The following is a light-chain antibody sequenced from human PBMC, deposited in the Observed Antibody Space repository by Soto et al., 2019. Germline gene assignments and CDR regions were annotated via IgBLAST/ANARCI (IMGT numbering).Light chain of an antibody. J-gene: IGKJ3*01. CDR3: QQYRSTPFT. V-gene: IGKV4-1*01. CDR1: QTLFYTSSNKNY. CDR2: WAS. Sequence: DIVMTQSPDSLALSLGERATIHCKSSQTLFYTSSNKNYLAWYQQRPGQPPKLLIYWASDRESGVPNRFSGSGSGTDFTLTSSGLQAEAVALYYCQQYRSTPFTFGPGTRLDI.